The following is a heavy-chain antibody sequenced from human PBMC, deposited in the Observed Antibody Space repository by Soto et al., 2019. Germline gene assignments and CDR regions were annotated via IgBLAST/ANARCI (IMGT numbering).Heavy chain of an antibody. Sequence: EVQLVESGGGLIQPGGSLRLSCAASGFTVSSNYMSWVRQAPGKGLEWVSVIYSGGSTYYADSVKGRFTIPRDHSKNTPYLQMNSLRAEDTAVYYCARDRVESGYPEYFQHWGQGTLVTVSS. V-gene: IGHV3-53*01. CDR2: IYSGGST. J-gene: IGHJ1*01. CDR3: ARDRVESGYPEYFQH. CDR1: GFTVSSNY. D-gene: IGHD3-22*01.